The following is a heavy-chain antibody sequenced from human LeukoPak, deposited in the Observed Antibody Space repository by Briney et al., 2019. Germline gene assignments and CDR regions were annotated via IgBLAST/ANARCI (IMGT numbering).Heavy chain of an antibody. J-gene: IGHJ4*02. CDR3: ARGHSSSWYGPFDY. CDR2: IYTSGST. D-gene: IGHD6-13*01. Sequence: SETLSLTCTVSGGSISSYYWSWIRQPAGKGLEWFGRIYTSGSTNYNPSLKSRVTMSVDTSKNQFSLKLSSVTAADTAVYYCARGHSSSWYGPFDYWGQGTLVTVSS. V-gene: IGHV4-4*07. CDR1: GGSISSYY.